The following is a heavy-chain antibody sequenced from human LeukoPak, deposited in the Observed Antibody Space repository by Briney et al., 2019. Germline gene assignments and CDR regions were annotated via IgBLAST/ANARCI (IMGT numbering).Heavy chain of an antibody. Sequence: GRSLRLSCAASGFTFSSYGMHWVRQAPGKGLEWVAVIWYDGSNKYYADSVKGRFTISRDNSKNTLYLQMNSLRAEDTAVYYCARGRGLGVVSPYFDYWGQGTLVTVSS. CDR1: GFTFSSYG. CDR2: IWYDGSNK. D-gene: IGHD3-3*01. CDR3: ARGRGLGVVSPYFDY. V-gene: IGHV3-33*01. J-gene: IGHJ4*02.